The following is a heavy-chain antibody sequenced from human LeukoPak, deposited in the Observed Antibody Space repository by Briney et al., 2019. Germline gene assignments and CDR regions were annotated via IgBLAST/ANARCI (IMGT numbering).Heavy chain of an antibody. CDR1: GFSFSTYA. CDR3: ARLSTYVDSSGSLPSDALDI. D-gene: IGHD3-22*01. V-gene: IGHV3-64*01. CDR2: ISTNGGIT. J-gene: IGHJ3*02. Sequence: GGSLTLSCAASGFSFSTYALHWVRQAPGKGLEYVSAISTNGGITNYANSLKGRFTISRDNPKNTLYLQMGSLSAEDTAVYYCARLSTYVDSSGSLPSDALDIWGQGTMVTVSS.